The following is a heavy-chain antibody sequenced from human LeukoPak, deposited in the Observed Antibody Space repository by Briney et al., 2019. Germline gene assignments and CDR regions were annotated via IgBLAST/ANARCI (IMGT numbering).Heavy chain of an antibody. D-gene: IGHD3-22*01. CDR1: GGSISSGSYY. V-gene: IGHV4-61*02. J-gene: IGHJ5*02. Sequence: SETLSLTCTVSGGSISSGSYYWSWIRQPAGKGLEWIGRIYTSGSTNYNPSLKSRVTISVDTSKNQFSLKLSSVTAADTAVYYCARGERIIMIVEGYNWFDPWGQGTLVTVSS. CDR2: IYTSGST. CDR3: ARGERIIMIVEGYNWFDP.